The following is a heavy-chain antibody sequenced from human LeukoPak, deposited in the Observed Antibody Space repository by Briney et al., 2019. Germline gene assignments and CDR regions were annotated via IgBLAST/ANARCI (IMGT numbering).Heavy chain of an antibody. V-gene: IGHV4-59*11. D-gene: IGHD2-2*01. Sequence: SETLSLTCSVSGASISSHYWSWIRQPPGKGLEWIGYIHYSGSTNCNPSLKSRVTISLDTSKNQFSLKLSSVSAADTAVYYCARDDRYCSSTSCYMDAFDIWGQGTMVTVSS. J-gene: IGHJ3*02. CDR3: ARDDRYCSSTSCYMDAFDI. CDR1: GASISSHY. CDR2: IHYSGST.